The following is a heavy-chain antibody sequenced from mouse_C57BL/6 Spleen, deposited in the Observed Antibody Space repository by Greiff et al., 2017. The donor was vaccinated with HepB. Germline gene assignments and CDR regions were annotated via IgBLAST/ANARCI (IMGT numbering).Heavy chain of an antibody. CDR2: INPSTGGT. Sequence: EVKLQQSGPELVKPGASVKISCKASGYSFTGYYMHWVKQSSEKSLEWIGEINPSTGGTSYNQKFKGKATLTVDKSSSTAYMQLKSLTSEDSAVYYCARRETGDWYFDVWGTGTTVTVSS. J-gene: IGHJ1*03. D-gene: IGHD4-1*01. CDR3: ARRETGDWYFDV. CDR1: GYSFTGYY. V-gene: IGHV1-43*01.